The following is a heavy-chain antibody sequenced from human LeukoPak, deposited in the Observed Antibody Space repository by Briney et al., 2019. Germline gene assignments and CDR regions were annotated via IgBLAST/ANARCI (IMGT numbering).Heavy chain of an antibody. D-gene: IGHD1-26*01. V-gene: IGHV3-11*04. CDR3: ARGGSYYLAFDI. CDR2: ISSSGSTI. J-gene: IGHJ3*02. CDR1: GFTFSDYY. Sequence: KPGRSLRLSCAPSGFTFSDYYMSWIRQAPGKGLEWVSYISSSGSTIYYADSVKGRFTISRDNAKNSLYLQMNSLRAENTAVYYCARGGSYYLAFDIWGQGTMVTVSS.